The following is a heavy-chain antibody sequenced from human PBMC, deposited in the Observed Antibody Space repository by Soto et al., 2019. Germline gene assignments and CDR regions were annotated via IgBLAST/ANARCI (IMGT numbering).Heavy chain of an antibody. CDR1: GYTFSNYA. CDR2: INAGNGKT. V-gene: IGHV1-3*01. D-gene: IGHD4-17*01. J-gene: IGHJ6*02. CDR3: ANNGDYYYYGMDV. Sequence: QVQLVQSGAEVKXPGXSVKVSCKASGYTFSNYATHWVRQAPGQRLEWMGWINAGNGKTKYSQNFQGRVTITRDTSASTAYMELSSLRSEDTAVYYCANNGDYYYYGMDVWGQGTTVTVSS.